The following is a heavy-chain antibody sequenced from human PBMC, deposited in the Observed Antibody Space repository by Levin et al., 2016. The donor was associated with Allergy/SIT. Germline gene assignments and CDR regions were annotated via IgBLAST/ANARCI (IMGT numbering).Heavy chain of an antibody. CDR3: ARDGIAAAGTYYYYGMDV. V-gene: IGHV3-66*01. Sequence: WIRQPPGKGLEWVSVIYSGGSTYYADSVKGRFTISRDNSKNTLYLQMNSLRAEDTAVYYCARDGIAAAGTYYYYGMDVWGQGTTVTVSS. D-gene: IGHD6-13*01. CDR2: IYSGGST. J-gene: IGHJ6*02.